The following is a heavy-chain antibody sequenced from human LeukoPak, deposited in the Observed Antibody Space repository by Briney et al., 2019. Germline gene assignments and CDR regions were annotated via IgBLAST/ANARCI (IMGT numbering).Heavy chain of an antibody. J-gene: IGHJ4*02. Sequence: PSETLSLTCIVTGGSISSYYWSWIRQPPGKGLEWIGYIYYTGSTNYNPSLKSRVTISVDMSKNQFSLKLSSVTAADTAVYYCARQQLSQLYYFDNWGQGTLVTVSS. D-gene: IGHD6-13*01. V-gene: IGHV4-59*01. CDR3: ARQQLSQLYYFDN. CDR2: IYYTGST. CDR1: GGSISSYY.